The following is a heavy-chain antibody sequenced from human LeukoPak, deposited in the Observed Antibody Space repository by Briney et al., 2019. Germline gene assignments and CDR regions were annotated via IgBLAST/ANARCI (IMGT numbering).Heavy chain of an antibody. Sequence: GGSLRLSCAASGFTFSSYGMHWVRQAPGKGLEWVAFIRYDGSNKYYADSVKGRFTISRDNSKNTLYLQMNSLRAEDTAVYYCAKDFPDYGGYFDYWGQGTLVTVSS. D-gene: IGHD4-23*01. CDR3: AKDFPDYGGYFDY. CDR2: IRYDGSNK. J-gene: IGHJ4*02. CDR1: GFTFSSYG. V-gene: IGHV3-30*02.